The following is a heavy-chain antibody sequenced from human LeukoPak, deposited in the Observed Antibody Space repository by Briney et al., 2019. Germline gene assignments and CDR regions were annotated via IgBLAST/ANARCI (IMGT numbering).Heavy chain of an antibody. CDR2: IYYSGST. Sequence: PSETLSLTCTVSGGSISSYYWSWIRQPPGKGLEWIGYIYYSGSTNYNPSLKSRVTISVDTSKNQFSLKLSSVTAADTAVYYCAGSSFYYFDYWGQGTLVTVSS. V-gene: IGHV4-59*08. CDR3: AGSSFYYFDY. D-gene: IGHD6-19*01. CDR1: GGSISSYY. J-gene: IGHJ4*02.